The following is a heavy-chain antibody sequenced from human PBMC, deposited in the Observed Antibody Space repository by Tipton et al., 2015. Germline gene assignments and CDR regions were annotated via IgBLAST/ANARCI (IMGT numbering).Heavy chain of an antibody. CDR1: GGSVSSGSYY. V-gene: IGHV4-31*03. D-gene: IGHD3-22*01. Sequence: TLSLTCTVSGGSVSSGSYYWNWIRQPPGKGLEWIGYISYSGSTYFNPSLKSRITISIDTSKNQFSLKLNYVTAADTAVYYCARANYYDSSGYHNWFDPWGQGSLVTVSS. J-gene: IGHJ5*02. CDR3: ARANYYDSSGYHNWFDP. CDR2: ISYSGST.